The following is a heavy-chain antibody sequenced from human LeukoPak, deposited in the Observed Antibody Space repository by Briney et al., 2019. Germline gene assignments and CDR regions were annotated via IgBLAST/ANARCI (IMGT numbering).Heavy chain of an antibody. Sequence: GGSLRLSCAASGFTFSSYSMNWVRQAPGKGLEWVSSISSSSSYIYYADSVKGRFTISRDNAKNSLYLQMNSLRAEDAAVYYCARDGYCSGGSCYASGRYYYYYGMDVWGQGTTVTVSS. J-gene: IGHJ6*02. CDR1: GFTFSSYS. D-gene: IGHD2-15*01. CDR3: ARDGYCSGGSCYASGRYYYYYGMDV. V-gene: IGHV3-21*01. CDR2: ISSSSSYI.